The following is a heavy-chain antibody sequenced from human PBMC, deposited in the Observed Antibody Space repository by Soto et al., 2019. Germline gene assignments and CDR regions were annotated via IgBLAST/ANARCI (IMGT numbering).Heavy chain of an antibody. Sequence: PGGSLRLSCAASGFTFSNAWMSWVRQAPGKGLEWVGRIKSKTDGGTTDYAAPVKGRFTISRDDSKNTLYLQMNSLKTEDTAVYYCTAPRLSGFWSGYNYYYYGMDVWGQGTTVTVSS. CDR1: GFTFSNAW. CDR2: IKSKTDGGTT. J-gene: IGHJ6*02. CDR3: TAPRLSGFWSGYNYYYYGMDV. V-gene: IGHV3-15*01. D-gene: IGHD3-3*01.